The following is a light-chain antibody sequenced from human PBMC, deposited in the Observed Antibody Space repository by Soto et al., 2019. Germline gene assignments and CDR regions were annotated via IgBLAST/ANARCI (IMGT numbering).Light chain of an antibody. CDR3: MQALQTRT. Sequence: IVMTQSPLSLPVTPGEPASISCRSSQSLQHSNGNSYLDWYVQKPGQSPQLLIYLGSNRASGVPDRFSGSGSGTDFTLKISRVEAEDVGVYYCMQALQTRTFGPGTKVEIK. CDR2: LGS. J-gene: IGKJ1*01. CDR1: QSLQHSNGNSY. V-gene: IGKV2-28*01.